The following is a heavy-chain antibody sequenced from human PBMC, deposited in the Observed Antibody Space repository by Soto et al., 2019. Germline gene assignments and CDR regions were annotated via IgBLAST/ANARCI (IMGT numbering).Heavy chain of an antibody. V-gene: IGHV1-69*12. J-gene: IGHJ6*02. CDR2: IIPIFGTA. CDR3: ARVANYYGSTKVLYGMDV. Sequence: QVQLVQSGAEVKKPGSSVKVSCKASGGTFSSYAISWVRQAPGQGLEWMGGIIPIFGTANYAQKFQGRVTITAEESTSTAYMELSSLRSEDTAVSYCARVANYYGSTKVLYGMDVWGQGTTVTVSS. CDR1: GGTFSSYA. D-gene: IGHD3-10*01.